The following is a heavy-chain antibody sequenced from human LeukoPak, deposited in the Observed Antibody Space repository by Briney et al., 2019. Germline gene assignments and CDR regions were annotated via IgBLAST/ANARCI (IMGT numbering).Heavy chain of an antibody. D-gene: IGHD5-24*01. CDR2: ISAYNGNT. J-gene: IGHJ6*02. V-gene: IGHV1-18*01. CDR3: ARDGESAVEMATVDYCGMDV. Sequence: ASVKVSCKASGYTFTSYGISWVRQAPGQGLEWMGWISAYNGNTNYAQKLQGRVTMTTDTSTSTAYMELRSLRSDDTAVYYCARDGESAVEMATVDYCGMDVWGQGTTVTVSS. CDR1: GYTFTSYG.